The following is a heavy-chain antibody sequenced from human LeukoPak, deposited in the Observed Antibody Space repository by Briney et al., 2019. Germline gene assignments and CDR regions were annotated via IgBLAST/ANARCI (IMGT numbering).Heavy chain of an antibody. CDR2: IDPASGIT. CDR3: ARVGAPGGLRPYHYYY. D-gene: IGHD3-16*01. J-gene: IGHJ4*02. Sequence: ASVNVSCKASGYIFSDYWIHWVRQAPGRGLECLGWIDPASGITNQPQKFQGRITVTRDTSASTVYMDLTGLTTDDTALYYCARVGAPGGLRPYHYYYWGQGTLVTVSS. CDR1: GYIFSDYW. V-gene: IGHV1-2*02.